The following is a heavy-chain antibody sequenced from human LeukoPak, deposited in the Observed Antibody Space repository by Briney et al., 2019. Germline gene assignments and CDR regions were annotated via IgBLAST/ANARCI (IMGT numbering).Heavy chain of an antibody. Sequence: SETLSLTCTVSSSSINSHFWGWIRQPPGKGLEWIGGVYYSGSTNYNPSLKSRVSISVDASRNHFSLRLDSVTAADTAVYYCARGVLTTVSYYMDVWGKGTTVTVSS. CDR3: ARGVLTTVSYYMDV. CDR1: SSSINSHF. CDR2: VYYSGST. D-gene: IGHD4-11*01. J-gene: IGHJ6*03. V-gene: IGHV4-59*11.